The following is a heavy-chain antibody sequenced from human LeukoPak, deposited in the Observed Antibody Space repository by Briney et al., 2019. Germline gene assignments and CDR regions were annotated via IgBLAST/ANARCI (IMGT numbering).Heavy chain of an antibody. Sequence: PSETLSLTCAVYGGSFSGYYWSWLRQPPGKGLEWIGYIFYSGSTNYNPSLKSRITISVDTSKNQFSLKLTSVTAADTAVYYCARQFDTDNWFDPWGQGTLVTVSS. CDR1: GGSFSGYY. CDR3: ARQFDTDNWFDP. D-gene: IGHD3-10*01. J-gene: IGHJ5*02. V-gene: IGHV4-59*08. CDR2: IFYSGST.